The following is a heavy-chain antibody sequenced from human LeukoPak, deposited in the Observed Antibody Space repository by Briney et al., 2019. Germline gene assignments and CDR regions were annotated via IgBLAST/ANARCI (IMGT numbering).Heavy chain of an antibody. CDR3: AKAPVTSCRGAYCYPFDY. J-gene: IGHJ4*02. CDR2: ISSSGSSI. Sequence: SGGSLRLSCAASGFTFSSYSMNWVRQAPGKGLEWVSYISSSGSSIYYADSVKGRFTISRDNAKNSLYLQMNSLRAEDAAVYYCAKAPVTSCRGAYCYPFDYWGQGTLVTVSS. V-gene: IGHV3-48*04. D-gene: IGHD2-21*01. CDR1: GFTFSSYS.